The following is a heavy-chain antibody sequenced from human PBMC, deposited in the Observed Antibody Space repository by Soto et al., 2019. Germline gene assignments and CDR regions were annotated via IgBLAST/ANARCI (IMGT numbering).Heavy chain of an antibody. J-gene: IGHJ6*02. V-gene: IGHV1-2*04. CDR3: AREERGSGSYYNIYYYYGMDV. CDR2: INPNSGDT. Sequence: GASVKVSCKASGYTFTGYYMHWVRQAPGQGLEWMGWINPNSGDTNYAQKFQGWVTMTRDTSISTAYMELSRLRSDDTAVYYCAREERGSGSYYNIYYYYGMDVWGQGTTVTVSS. CDR1: GYTFTGYY. D-gene: IGHD3-10*01.